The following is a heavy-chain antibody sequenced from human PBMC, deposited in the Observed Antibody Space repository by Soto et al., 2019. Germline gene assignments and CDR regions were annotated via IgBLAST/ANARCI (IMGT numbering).Heavy chain of an antibody. Sequence: QLQLQESGPGLVKPSETLSLTCTVSGGSISSSSYYWGWIRQPPGKGLEWIGSIYYSGNTYYTPSLKGRVTISVATSKNQFSLKLSSVTAADTAVYYCAREGGRYCTGGSCQVDYWGQGTLVTVSS. D-gene: IGHD2-15*01. CDR3: AREGGRYCTGGSCQVDY. J-gene: IGHJ4*02. CDR2: IYYSGNT. CDR1: GGSISSSSYY. V-gene: IGHV4-39*02.